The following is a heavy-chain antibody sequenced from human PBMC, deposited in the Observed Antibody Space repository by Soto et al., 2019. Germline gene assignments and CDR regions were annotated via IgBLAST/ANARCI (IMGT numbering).Heavy chain of an antibody. J-gene: IGHJ4*02. D-gene: IGHD3-16*01. CDR1: VGSISSDY. Sequence: QVQLQESGPGLVKPSETLSLTCTVSVGSISSDYWSWIRHPPGKGLEWIGYIYYSGSTNYNPSLKSRVTISVDTSKNQFSLKLSSVTAADTAVYHCARRWGTTFDYWGQGTLVTVSS. V-gene: IGHV4-59*08. CDR2: IYYSGST. CDR3: ARRWGTTFDY.